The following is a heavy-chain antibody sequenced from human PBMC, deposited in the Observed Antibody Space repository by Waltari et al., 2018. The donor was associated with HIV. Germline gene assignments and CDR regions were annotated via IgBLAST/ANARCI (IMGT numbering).Heavy chain of an antibody. CDR3: AKDRGPFIAVAGT. CDR2: ISWNSGSI. J-gene: IGHJ5*02. Sequence: VKLVDSGGGLVQPGRSLRLPCSAPLSPFDDYAMHWVRKPPGKGLEWVSGISWNSGSIDYADSVKGRFTISRDNTKNSLYLQMNSVRAEDTALYYCAKDRGPFIAVAGTWGQGTLVTVSS. V-gene: IGHV3-9*01. D-gene: IGHD6-19*01. CDR1: LSPFDDYA.